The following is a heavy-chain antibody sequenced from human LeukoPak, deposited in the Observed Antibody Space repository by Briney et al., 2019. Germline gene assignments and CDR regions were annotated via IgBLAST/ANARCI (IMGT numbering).Heavy chain of an antibody. CDR3: ARQKMTTVTPFDY. Sequence: PSETLSLTCTVSGGSISSYYWGWIRQPPGKGLGWIGSIYYSGSTYYNPSLKSRVTISVDTSKNQFSLKLSSVTAADTAVYYCARQKMTTVTPFDYWGQGTLVTVSS. CDR1: GGSISSYY. CDR2: IYYSGST. J-gene: IGHJ4*02. D-gene: IGHD4-11*01. V-gene: IGHV4-39*01.